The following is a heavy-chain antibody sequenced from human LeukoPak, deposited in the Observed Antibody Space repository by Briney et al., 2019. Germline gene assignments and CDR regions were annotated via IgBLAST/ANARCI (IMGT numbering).Heavy chain of an antibody. CDR3: ARGPSYTSSWYGLEY. J-gene: IGHJ4*02. CDR2: INNDGYST. CDR1: GFTLGSYW. D-gene: IGHD6-13*01. V-gene: IGHV3-74*03. Sequence: PGGSLRLSCVASGFTLGSYWMHWVRQAPGKGLVWVARINNDGYSTTYADSVKGRFTISRDNAKNTLYLQVNSLRVEDTAVYYCARGPSYTSSWYGLEYWGQGTRVTVSS.